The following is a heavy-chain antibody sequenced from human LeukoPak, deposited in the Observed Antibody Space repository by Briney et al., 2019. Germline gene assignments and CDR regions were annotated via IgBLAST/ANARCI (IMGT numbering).Heavy chain of an antibody. CDR1: GFTFSSYA. Sequence: GGSLRLSCAASGFTFSSYAMSWVRQAPGKGLEWVSAISGSGGSTYYAAAVKGRFTISRDNSKNTLYLQMNSLRAEDTAVYYCAKDTSWAAAGDYFDCWGQGTLVTVSS. V-gene: IGHV3-23*01. D-gene: IGHD6-13*01. J-gene: IGHJ4*02. CDR3: AKDTSWAAAGDYFDC. CDR2: ISGSGGST.